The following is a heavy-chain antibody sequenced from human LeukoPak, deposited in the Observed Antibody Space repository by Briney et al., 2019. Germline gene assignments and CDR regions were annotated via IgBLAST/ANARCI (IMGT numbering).Heavy chain of an antibody. D-gene: IGHD4-11*01. CDR3: AKDSGLTVTTVGIDY. CDR2: INHSGST. CDR1: GGSFSDYY. J-gene: IGHJ4*02. Sequence: SETLSLTCAVYGGSFSDYYWSCIRQPPGKGMEWIGEINHSGSTNYIPSLKSRVTISVDTSKNQFSLKLSSVTAEDTAVYYCAKDSGLTVTTVGIDYWGQGTLVTVSS. V-gene: IGHV4-34*01.